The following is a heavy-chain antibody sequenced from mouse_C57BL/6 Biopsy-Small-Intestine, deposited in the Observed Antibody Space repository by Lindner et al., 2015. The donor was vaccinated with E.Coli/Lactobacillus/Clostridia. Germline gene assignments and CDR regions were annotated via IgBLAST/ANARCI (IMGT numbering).Heavy chain of an antibody. V-gene: IGHV14-2*01. Sequence: EVQLQESGAELVKPGASVKLSCTASGFNIKDYYMHWVKQRTEQGLEWIGRIDPEDGKTKYAPKFQGKATITADTSSNTAYLQLSSLTSEDTAVYNCALYDAHQEYYFDYWGQGTTLTVSS. D-gene: IGHD2-3*01. J-gene: IGHJ2*01. CDR3: ALYDAHQEYYFDY. CDR1: GFNIKDYY. CDR2: IDPEDGKT.